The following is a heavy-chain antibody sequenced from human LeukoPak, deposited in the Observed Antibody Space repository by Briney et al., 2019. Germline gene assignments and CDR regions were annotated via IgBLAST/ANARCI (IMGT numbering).Heavy chain of an antibody. Sequence: GSSVKVSCKASGGTFSSYTISWVRQAPGQGHEWMGRIIPILCIANYAQKFQGRVTITADKSTSTAYMELSSLRSEDTAVYYCASYCSSTSCSDYYYYYMDVWGKGTTVTVSS. CDR2: IIPILCIA. D-gene: IGHD2-2*01. CDR3: ASYCSSTSCSDYYYYYMDV. CDR1: GGTFSSYT. V-gene: IGHV1-69*02. J-gene: IGHJ6*03.